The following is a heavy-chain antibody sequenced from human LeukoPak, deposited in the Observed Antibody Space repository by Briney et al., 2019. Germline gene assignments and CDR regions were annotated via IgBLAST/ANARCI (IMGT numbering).Heavy chain of an antibody. CDR3: ARRGPYYDYVWGSEHFDY. V-gene: IGHV3-21*01. CDR1: GFTFSSYS. CDR2: ISSSSSYI. J-gene: IGHJ4*02. Sequence: GGSLRLSCAASGFTFSSYSMNWVRQAPGKGLEWVSSISSSSSYIYYADSVKGRFTIPRDNAKNSLYLQMNSLRAEDTAVYYCARRGPYYDYVWGSEHFDYWGQGTLVTVSS. D-gene: IGHD3-16*01.